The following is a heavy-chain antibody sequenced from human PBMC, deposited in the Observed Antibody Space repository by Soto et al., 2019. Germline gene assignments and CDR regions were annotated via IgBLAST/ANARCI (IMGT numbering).Heavy chain of an antibody. CDR2: VYTSGRT. D-gene: IGHD1-1*01. V-gene: IGHV3-53*01. CDR1: GFTVTNSY. J-gene: IGHJ4*02. Sequence: EVQLVESGGDLIQPGGSLRLSCAASGFTVTNSYMAWVRQAPGKGLEWVSVVYTSGRTYHADSVKGRFTVSRDISTNMFFLQMNKLSAEGMATYYCARAGFERLYFDQWGRGTLVTVSS. CDR3: ARAGFERLYFDQ.